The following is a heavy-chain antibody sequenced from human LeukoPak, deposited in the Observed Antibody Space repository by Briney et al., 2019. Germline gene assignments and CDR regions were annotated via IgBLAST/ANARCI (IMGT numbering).Heavy chain of an antibody. CDR1: GGSISSSSYY. D-gene: IGHD3-22*01. CDR3: ARGSGYYYVRLNRRAFDI. Sequence: SSETLSLTCTVSGGSISSSSYYWGWIRQPPGKGLEWIGSIYYSGSTKYNPSPKSRVTISVDTSKNQFSLKLLSVTAADTAVYYCARGSGYYYVRLNRRAFDIWGQGTMVTVSS. CDR2: IYYSGST. J-gene: IGHJ3*02. V-gene: IGHV4-39*07.